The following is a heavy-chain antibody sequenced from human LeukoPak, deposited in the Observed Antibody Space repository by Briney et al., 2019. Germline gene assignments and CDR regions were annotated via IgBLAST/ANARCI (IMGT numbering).Heavy chain of an antibody. J-gene: IGHJ4*02. CDR1: GGSFSGYY. D-gene: IGHD2-2*01. V-gene: IGHV4-34*01. CDR2: INHSGST. CDR3: ARGRGVPAARFDY. Sequence: SETLSLTCAVYGGSFSGYYWSWIRQPPGKGLEWIGEINHSGSTNYNPSLKSRVTTSVDTSKNQFSLKLSSVTAADTAVYYCARGRGVPAARFDYWGQETLVTVSS.